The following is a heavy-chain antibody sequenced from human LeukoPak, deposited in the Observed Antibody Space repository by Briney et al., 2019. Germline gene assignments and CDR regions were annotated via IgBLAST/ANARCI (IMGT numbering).Heavy chain of an antibody. CDR3: GKENSVTYPGAIDI. Sequence: PGGSLRLSCAASGFTFSNYGMHWVRQAPGKGLEWVAVISYDGSNEYYADSVQGRFTISRERYKNMLYLQMNSLRVEDTAVYYCGKENSVTYPGAIDIRGQGTMVTVSS. D-gene: IGHD1-26*01. V-gene: IGHV3-30*18. CDR2: ISYDGSNE. J-gene: IGHJ3*02. CDR1: GFTFSNYG.